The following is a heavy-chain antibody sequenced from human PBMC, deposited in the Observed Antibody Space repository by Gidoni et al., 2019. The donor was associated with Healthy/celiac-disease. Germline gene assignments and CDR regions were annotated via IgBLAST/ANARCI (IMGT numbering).Heavy chain of an antibody. Sequence: EVQLVESGGGLVQPGGSLRLSCAASGFTFSRNWMTWVRQAPGKGLEWVANMNQDGIETYYVDSVKGRFTISRDNAKNSLYLQMNSLRAEDTAVYYCARRVITDMSDAFDIWGQGTMVTVSS. J-gene: IGHJ3*02. CDR3: ARRVITDMSDAFDI. V-gene: IGHV3-7*03. CDR1: GFTFSRNW. CDR2: MNQDGIET. D-gene: IGHD2-21*01.